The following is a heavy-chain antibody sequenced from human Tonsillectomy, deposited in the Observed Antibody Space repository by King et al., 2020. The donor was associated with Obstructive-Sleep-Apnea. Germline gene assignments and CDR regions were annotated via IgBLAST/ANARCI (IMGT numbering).Heavy chain of an antibody. CDR1: GFTFDDYT. D-gene: IGHD5-18*01. J-gene: IGHJ5*02. Sequence: LVESGGVVVQPGGSLRLSCAASGFTFDDYTMHWVRQAPGKGLEWVSLISWDGGSTYYADSVKGRFTISRDNSKNSLYLQMNSLRTEDTALYYCAKDTLPRYSYGPLWFDPWGQGTLVTVSS. V-gene: IGHV3-43*01. CDR2: ISWDGGST. CDR3: AKDTLPRYSYGPLWFDP.